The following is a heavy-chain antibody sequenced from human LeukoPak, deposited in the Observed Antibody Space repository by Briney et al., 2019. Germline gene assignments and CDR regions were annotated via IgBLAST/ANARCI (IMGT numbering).Heavy chain of an antibody. J-gene: IGHJ4*02. D-gene: IGHD1-26*01. CDR3: ARDLMGWDLHYFDY. Sequence: GGSLRLSCAASGFTVSSNYMSWVRQAPGKGLEWVSIFYRGGSTYYADSVKGRFTISRDNAKNSLYLQMHSLRAEDTAVYYCARDLMGWDLHYFDYWGQGTLVTVSS. CDR2: FYRGGST. V-gene: IGHV3-66*01. CDR1: GFTVSSNY.